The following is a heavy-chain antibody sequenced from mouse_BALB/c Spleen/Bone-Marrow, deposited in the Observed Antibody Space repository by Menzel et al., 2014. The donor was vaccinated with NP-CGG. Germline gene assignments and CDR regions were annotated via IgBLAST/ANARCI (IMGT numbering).Heavy chain of an antibody. J-gene: IGHJ3*01. CDR2: IDPANGNT. CDR3: ARGDYGGFAY. D-gene: IGHD2-4*01. Sequence: DVKVEESGAELVKPGASVKLSCTASGFNIKDTYMHWVKQRPEQGLEWIGRIDPANGNTKYDPKFQGKATITADTSSNTAYLQLSSLTSEDTAVYYCARGDYGGFAYWGQGTLVTVSA. V-gene: IGHV14-3*02. CDR1: GFNIKDTY.